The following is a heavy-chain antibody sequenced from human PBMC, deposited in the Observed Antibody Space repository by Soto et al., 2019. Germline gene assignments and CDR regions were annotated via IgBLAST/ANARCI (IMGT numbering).Heavy chain of an antibody. CDR2: ISGSGGST. Sequence: GGSLRLSCAASGFTFSSYAMSWVRQAPGKGLEWVSAISGSGGSTYYADSVKGRFTISRDNSKNTLYLQMNSLRAEDTAVYYCAKDRWSYYYDSSGYYLIDYWGQGTLVT. CDR3: AKDRWSYYYDSSGYYLIDY. J-gene: IGHJ4*02. CDR1: GFTFSSYA. D-gene: IGHD3-22*01. V-gene: IGHV3-23*01.